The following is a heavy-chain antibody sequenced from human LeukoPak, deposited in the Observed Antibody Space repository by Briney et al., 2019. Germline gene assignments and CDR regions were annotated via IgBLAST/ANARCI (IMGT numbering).Heavy chain of an antibody. Sequence: ASVKVSCKASGYTFTCYGISWVRQAPGQGLEWMGGIIPIFGTANYAQKFQGRVTITADESTSTAYMELSSLRSEDTAVYYCARDPGGYSYGLRFDPWGQGTLVTVSS. J-gene: IGHJ5*02. CDR2: IIPIFGTA. V-gene: IGHV1-69*13. CDR1: GYTFTCYG. CDR3: ARDPGGYSYGLRFDP. D-gene: IGHD5-18*01.